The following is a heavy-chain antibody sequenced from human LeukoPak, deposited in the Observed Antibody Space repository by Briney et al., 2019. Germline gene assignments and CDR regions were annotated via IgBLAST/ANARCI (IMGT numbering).Heavy chain of an antibody. V-gene: IGHV4-59*08. CDR2: IHYDGRT. CDR3: ARHLNGGTHPLDN. J-gene: IGHJ4*02. CDR1: GASMSGQH. D-gene: IGHD2-8*01. Sequence: SETLSLTCTVSGASMSGQHWSWIRQAPGKGLEWVSWIHYDGRTNYHPSLKSRLSLSVDTSPNQFSLSLNSVPAADTAVYFCARHLNGGTHPLDNWGPGIRVIVSP.